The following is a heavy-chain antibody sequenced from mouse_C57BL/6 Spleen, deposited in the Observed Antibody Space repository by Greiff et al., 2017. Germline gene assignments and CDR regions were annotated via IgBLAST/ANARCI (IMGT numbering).Heavy chain of an antibody. CDR2: IYPGDGDT. Sequence: VQLQQSGAELVKPGASVKISCKASGYAFSSYWMNWVKQRPGKGLEWIGQIYPGDGDTNYNGKFKGKATLTADKSSSTAYMQLSSLTSEDSAVYFCARWVYHGVYYFDYWGQGTTLTVSS. V-gene: IGHV1-80*01. D-gene: IGHD2-3*01. CDR3: ARWVYHGVYYFDY. J-gene: IGHJ2*01. CDR1: GYAFSSYW.